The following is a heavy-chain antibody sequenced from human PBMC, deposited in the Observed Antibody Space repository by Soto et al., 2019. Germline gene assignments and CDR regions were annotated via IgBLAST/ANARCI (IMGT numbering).Heavy chain of an antibody. CDR3: ARDRGDGYNFGY. Sequence: QVRLQESGPGLVKPSQTLSLTCTVSGGSISSGGYYWNWIRQHPGKGLEWIGYIYSSGSTYYNPSLNSRVTISVDTSKNQFSLNLSSVTAADTAVYFCARDRGDGYNFGYWGQGTLVTVSS. CDR1: GGSISSGGYY. V-gene: IGHV4-31*03. CDR2: IYSSGST. J-gene: IGHJ4*02. D-gene: IGHD5-12*01.